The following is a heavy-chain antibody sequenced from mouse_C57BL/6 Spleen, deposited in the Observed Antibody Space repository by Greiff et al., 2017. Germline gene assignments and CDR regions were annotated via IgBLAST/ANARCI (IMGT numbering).Heavy chain of an antibody. CDR2: INPYNGGT. CDR1: GYTFTDYY. CDR3: ARVVTNYFDY. Sequence: EVQLQQSGPVLVKPGASVKMSCKASGYTFTDYYMNWVKQSHGKSLEWIGVINPYNGGTSYNQKFKGKATLTVDKSSSTAYMELNSLTSEDSAVYYCARVVTNYFDYWGQGTTLTVSS. V-gene: IGHV1-19*01. J-gene: IGHJ2*01. D-gene: IGHD2-2*01.